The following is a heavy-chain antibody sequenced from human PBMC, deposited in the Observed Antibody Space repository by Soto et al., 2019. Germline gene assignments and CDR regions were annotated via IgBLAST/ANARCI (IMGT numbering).Heavy chain of an antibody. CDR1: GGSVSNSNYY. CDR3: ARGGDGSSWYYYYYYGMDV. Sequence: SETLSLTCTVSGGSVSNSNYYWGWIRQPPGKGLEWIGSIYYSGSTYYNPSLKSRVTISVDTSKNQFSLKLSSVTAADTAVYYCARGGDGSSWYYYYYYGMDVWGQGTTVTVSS. V-gene: IGHV4-39*01. J-gene: IGHJ6*02. D-gene: IGHD6-13*01. CDR2: IYYSGST.